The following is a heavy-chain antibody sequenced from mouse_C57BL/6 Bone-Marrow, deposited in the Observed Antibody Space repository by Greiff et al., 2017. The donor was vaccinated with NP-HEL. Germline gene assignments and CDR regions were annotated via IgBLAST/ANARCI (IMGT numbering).Heavy chain of an antibody. CDR3: ARGMEGGLGYYDYGY. J-gene: IGHJ2*01. D-gene: IGHD2-4*01. CDR1: GYSFTDYN. V-gene: IGHV1-39*01. Sequence: EVQLQESGPELVKPGASVKLSCKASGYSFTDYNMNWVKQSHGKSLEWIGVINPNYGTTSYNQKFKGKATLTVDQSSSTANMQLNSLTSEDSAVYDCARGMEGGLGYYDYGYWGQGTTLTVSS. CDR2: INPNYGTT.